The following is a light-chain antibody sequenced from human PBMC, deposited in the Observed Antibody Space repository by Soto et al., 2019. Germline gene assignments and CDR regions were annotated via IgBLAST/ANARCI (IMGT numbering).Light chain of an antibody. CDR2: GAS. CDR3: QQYGGVPYT. Sequence: EIVMTQSQATLSVSPGERATLSCRASESISRDYLAWYQQRLGQAPRLLIYGASSGATGIPDRFSGSGSGTDFTLTISRLEPEDFAIYYCQQYGGVPYTFGQGTRLEI. J-gene: IGKJ5*01. CDR1: ESISRDY. V-gene: IGKV3-20*01.